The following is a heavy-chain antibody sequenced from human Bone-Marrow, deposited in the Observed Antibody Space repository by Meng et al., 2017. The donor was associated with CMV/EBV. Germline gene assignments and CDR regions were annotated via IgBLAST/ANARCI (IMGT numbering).Heavy chain of an antibody. V-gene: IGHV3-30*04. D-gene: IGHD2-15*01. CDR1: GFTFSSYA. CDR3: ARAKLGYCSGGTCYSGYFDY. Sequence: LSLTCAASGFTFSSYAMHWVRQAPGKGLEWVAVISYDGSNKYYADSVKGRFTISRDNSKNTLYLQMNSLRAEDTAVYYCARAKLGYCSGGTCYSGYFDYWGQGRLVTVSS. CDR2: ISYDGSNK. J-gene: IGHJ4*02.